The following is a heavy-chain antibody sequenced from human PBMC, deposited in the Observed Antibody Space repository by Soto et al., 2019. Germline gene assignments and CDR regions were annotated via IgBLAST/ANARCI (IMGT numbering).Heavy chain of an antibody. J-gene: IGHJ6*02. CDR3: ARDNDRPQLGGNYYYILDV. D-gene: IGHD1-1*01. V-gene: IGHV1-69*12. Sequence: QVQLEQSWAEVKKPGSSVKLSCKASGGTFRNSAISWLRQAPGQGLEWMGGIMPIFRTPDYAQKFQGRVTITADESTNTAYMELSGLRSDDTAVYYCARDNDRPQLGGNYYYILDVWGHGTTVTVSS. CDR2: IMPIFRTP. CDR1: GGTFRNSA.